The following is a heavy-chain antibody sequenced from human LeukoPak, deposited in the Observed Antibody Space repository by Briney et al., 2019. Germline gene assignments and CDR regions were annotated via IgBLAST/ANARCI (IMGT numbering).Heavy chain of an antibody. Sequence: ASVKVSCKASGSTFSSYTISWVRQAPGHGLEWMGRIIPILGIANYAHKFQGRVTITADKSTSTGYMELSSLRSEDTAVYYCARGPSRGGGDYWGQGTLVTVSS. J-gene: IGHJ4*02. CDR3: ARGPSRGGGDY. V-gene: IGHV1-69*02. D-gene: IGHD3-10*01. CDR1: GSTFSSYT. CDR2: IIPILGIA.